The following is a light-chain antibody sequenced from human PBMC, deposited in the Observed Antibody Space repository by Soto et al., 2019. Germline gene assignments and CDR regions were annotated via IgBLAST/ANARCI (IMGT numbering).Light chain of an antibody. CDR2: GAS. CDR1: QSVSSSY. J-gene: IGKJ3*01. V-gene: IGKV3-20*01. Sequence: EIVLTQSPGTLSLSPGERATLSCRASQSVSSSYLAWYQQKPGQAPRLLIYGASSRATGIPDRFRGSGSGTDFTLTISRLEPEDFAVYYCQQYGSSPLFTFGPGTKVHIK. CDR3: QQYGSSPLFT.